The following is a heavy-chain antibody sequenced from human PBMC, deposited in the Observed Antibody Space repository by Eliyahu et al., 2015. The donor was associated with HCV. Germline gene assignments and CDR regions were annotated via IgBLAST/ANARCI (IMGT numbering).Heavy chain of an antibody. Sequence: QVQLVQSGAEVKKPGSSVKVSCKASGGTFSSYAISWVRQXPGQGLEWMGGIIPIFGTANYAQKFQGRVTITADESTSTAYMELSSLRSEDTAVYYCAREDGDYESGYYYGMDVWGQGTTVTVSS. CDR1: GGTFSSYA. D-gene: IGHD4-17*01. V-gene: IGHV1-69*01. CDR2: IIPIFGTA. CDR3: AREDGDYESGYYYGMDV. J-gene: IGHJ6*02.